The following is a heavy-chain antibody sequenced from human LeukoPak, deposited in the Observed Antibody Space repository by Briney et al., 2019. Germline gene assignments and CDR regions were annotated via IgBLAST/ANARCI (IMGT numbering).Heavy chain of an antibody. J-gene: IGHJ4*02. CDR2: ISAYNGNT. V-gene: IGHV1-18*01. Sequence: ASVKVSCKASGYTFTSYGISWVRQAPGQGLEWMGWISAYNGNTNYAQKLQGRATMTTDTSTSTAYMELRSLRSDDTAVYYCARNRYCSSTSCYPFDYWGQGTLVTVSS. D-gene: IGHD2-2*01. CDR1: GYTFTSYG. CDR3: ARNRYCSSTSCYPFDY.